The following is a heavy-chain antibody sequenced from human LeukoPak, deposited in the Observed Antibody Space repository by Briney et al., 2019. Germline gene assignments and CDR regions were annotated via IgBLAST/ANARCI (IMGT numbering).Heavy chain of an antibody. J-gene: IGHJ4*02. D-gene: IGHD5-24*01. CDR3: AKGSSMGPISFYLDY. V-gene: IGHV1-3*04. CDR1: GYTFTTCA. Sequence: GASVTVSCTASGYTFTTCAIHWVRQAPGQRLEWMGLINTGDGDTIYSQKFQGRVTITRDTSANTAYLELDSLTSEDTAVYYCAKGSSMGPISFYLDYWGQGTLVTVSS. CDR2: INTGDGDT.